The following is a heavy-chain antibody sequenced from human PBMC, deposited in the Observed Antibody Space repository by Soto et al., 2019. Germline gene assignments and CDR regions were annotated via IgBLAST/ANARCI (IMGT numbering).Heavy chain of an antibody. CDR3: AREPRSSGWSLYYYGMDV. J-gene: IGHJ6*02. V-gene: IGHV6-1*01. D-gene: IGHD6-19*01. CDR1: GDSVSSNSAA. Sequence: PSQTLSLTCAISGDSVSSNSAAWNWIRQSPSRGLEWLGRTYYRSKWYNDYAVSVKSRITITPDTSKNQFSLQLNSATPEDTAVYYCAREPRSSGWSLYYYGMDVWGQGTTVTVSS. CDR2: TYYRSKWYN.